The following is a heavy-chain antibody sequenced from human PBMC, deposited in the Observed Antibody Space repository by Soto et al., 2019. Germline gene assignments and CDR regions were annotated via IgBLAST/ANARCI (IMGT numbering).Heavy chain of an antibody. V-gene: IGHV4-59*12. Sequence: SETLSLTCSVSGASISTYYWTWIRQTPGKGLEWIGYIYLGGSINYNPSFKSRVIISVDTSKNHFSVKLSSVTAADTAVYYCARGQVVAAQHWGQGTLVTVS. J-gene: IGHJ4*02. CDR3: ARGQVVAAQH. CDR1: GASISTYY. D-gene: IGHD2-15*01. CDR2: IYLGGSI.